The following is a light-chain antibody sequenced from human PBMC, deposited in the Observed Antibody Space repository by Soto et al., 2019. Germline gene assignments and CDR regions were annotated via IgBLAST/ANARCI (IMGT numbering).Light chain of an antibody. Sequence: DFVMTQSPDSLAVSLGERADINCKSSQSVFHTSYNRNYVTWYQQKPGQPPKLLFYWASTRASGVPDRFSGSGSGTDFTLTISGLQPEDVAVYYCQQYRLAPYSFGQGTKLEIK. V-gene: IGKV4-1*01. CDR1: QSVFHTSYNRNY. CDR2: WAS. J-gene: IGKJ2*03. CDR3: QQYRLAPYS.